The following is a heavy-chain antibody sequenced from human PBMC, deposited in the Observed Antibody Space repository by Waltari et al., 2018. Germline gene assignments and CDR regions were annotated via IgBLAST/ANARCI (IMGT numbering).Heavy chain of an antibody. V-gene: IGHV4-34*01. D-gene: IGHD3-3*01. CDR3: ARSRYYDFWSSYYRPYYYMDV. CDR2: INHSGST. CDR1: GGSFSGYS. J-gene: IGHJ6*03. Sequence: QVQLQQWGAGLLKPSETLSLTCAVSGGSFSGYSWSWIRQPPGTGLEWMGEINHSGSTNYNPSLKSRVTISVDTSKNQFSLKLSSVTAADTAVYYCARSRYYDFWSSYYRPYYYMDVWGKGTTVTVSS.